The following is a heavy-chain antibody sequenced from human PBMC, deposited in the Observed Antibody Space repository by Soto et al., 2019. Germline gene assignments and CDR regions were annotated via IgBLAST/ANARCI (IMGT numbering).Heavy chain of an antibody. CDR3: AREAPGDYDISGSYYDVELDY. V-gene: IGHV1-18*01. Sequence: QVLLVQSGADMKKPGASVKVSCKASGYTFTNYGISWVRQAPGQGLEWMGWISTYNGNTNYAQKFQGRVTVTTDTSTSTAYMELRSLRPDDTAVYYCAREAPGDYDISGSYYDVELDYWGQGTLVTVSS. CDR1: GYTFTNYG. J-gene: IGHJ4*02. CDR2: ISTYNGNT. D-gene: IGHD3-22*01.